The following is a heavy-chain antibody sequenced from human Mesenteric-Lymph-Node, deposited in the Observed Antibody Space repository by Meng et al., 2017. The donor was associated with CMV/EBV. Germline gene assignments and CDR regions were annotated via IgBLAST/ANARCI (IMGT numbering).Heavy chain of an antibody. CDR2: IYPGDSDT. CDR3: ARQRIVATSYYFDY. CDR1: GYSFTSYW. V-gene: IGHV5-51*01. J-gene: IGHJ4*02. D-gene: IGHD5-12*01. Sequence: GSGYSFTSYWIGWVRQMPGKGLEWMAIIYPGDSDTRYSPSFQGQVTISADKSITTAYLQWSSLKASDTAIYYCARQRIVATSYYFDYWGQGTLAPSPQ.